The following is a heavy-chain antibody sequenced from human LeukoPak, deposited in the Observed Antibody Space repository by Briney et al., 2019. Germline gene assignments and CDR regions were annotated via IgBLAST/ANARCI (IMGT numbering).Heavy chain of an antibody. CDR3: ARWDYYGPRWFDP. V-gene: IGHV4-59*01. D-gene: IGHD3-10*01. CDR2: IYYSGSA. CDR1: GDSISSYY. Sequence: SETLSLTCTVSGDSISSYYWSWIRQPPGKGLEWIGYIYYSGSANYNPSLKSRVTISVDTSKNQFSLKLSSVTAADTAAYYCARWDYYGPRWFDPWGQGTLVTVSS. J-gene: IGHJ5*02.